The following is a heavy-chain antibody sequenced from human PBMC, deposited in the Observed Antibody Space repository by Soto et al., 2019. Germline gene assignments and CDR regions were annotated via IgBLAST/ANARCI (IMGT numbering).Heavy chain of an antibody. CDR1: GFTFSTYW. CDR3: ARDSPYDDTRAYYDY. V-gene: IGHV3-7*01. D-gene: IGHD3-22*01. CDR2: INQDGSAK. J-gene: IGHJ4*02. Sequence: GWSLRLSCAASGFTFSTYWMSWVRQAPGKGLEWVANINQDGSAKYYVDSVKGRFTISRDNVKNSLYLQMNSLRAEDTAVYYCARDSPYDDTRAYYDYWGQGTMVTVSS.